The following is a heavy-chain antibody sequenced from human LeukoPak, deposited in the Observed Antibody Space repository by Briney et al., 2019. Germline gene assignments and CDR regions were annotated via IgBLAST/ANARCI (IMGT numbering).Heavy chain of an antibody. J-gene: IGHJ3*02. CDR1: GFTFSSYA. V-gene: IGHV3-23*01. D-gene: IGHD6-13*01. CDR3: AKVALIAAAGLDAFDI. Sequence: GGSLRLSCAASGFTFSSYAMSWVRQAPGKGLEWVSAISGSGGSTYYADSVKGRFTISRDNSKNTLYLQMNSLRAEDTAVCYCAKVALIAAAGLDAFDIWGQGTMVTVSS. CDR2: ISGSGGST.